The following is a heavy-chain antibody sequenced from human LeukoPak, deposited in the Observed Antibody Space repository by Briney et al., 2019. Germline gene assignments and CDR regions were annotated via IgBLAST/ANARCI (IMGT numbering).Heavy chain of an antibody. J-gene: IGHJ5*02. Sequence: ASVKVSCKASGYTFTGYYIHWVRQAPGQGLEWMGWINPNSGDTNYARKFQGRVTMTRDTSISTAYMELNRLKSDDTAMYYCARDPDYDISTGYSADWFDPWGQGTLVIVSS. CDR2: INPNSGDT. V-gene: IGHV1-2*02. D-gene: IGHD3-9*01. CDR3: ARDPDYDISTGYSADWFDP. CDR1: GYTFTGYY.